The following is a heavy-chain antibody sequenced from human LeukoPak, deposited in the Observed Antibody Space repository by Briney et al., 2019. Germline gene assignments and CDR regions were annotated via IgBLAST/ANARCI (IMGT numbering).Heavy chain of an antibody. Sequence: SETLSLTCAVYGGSFSGYYWSWIRQPPGKGLEWIGEINHSGSTNYNPSLKSRVTISVDTSKNQFSLKLSSVTAADTAVYYCARHLTFGFGSGDAFDIWGQGVMVTVSS. CDR2: INHSGST. V-gene: IGHV4-34*01. CDR3: ARHLTFGFGSGDAFDI. D-gene: IGHD6-19*01. J-gene: IGHJ3*02. CDR1: GGSFSGYY.